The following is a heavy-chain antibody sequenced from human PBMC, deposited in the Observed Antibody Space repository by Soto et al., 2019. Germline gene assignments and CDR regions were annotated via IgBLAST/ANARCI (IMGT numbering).Heavy chain of an antibody. Sequence: RGESLKISCKGSGYSFTSYWISWVRQMPGKGLEWMGRIDPSDSYTNYSPSFQGHVTISADKSISTAYLQWSSLKASDTAMYYCAIQLRSGELNAFDIWGQGTMVTVSS. D-gene: IGHD1-26*01. CDR2: IDPSDSYT. CDR1: GYSFTSYW. J-gene: IGHJ3*02. V-gene: IGHV5-10-1*01. CDR3: AIQLRSGELNAFDI.